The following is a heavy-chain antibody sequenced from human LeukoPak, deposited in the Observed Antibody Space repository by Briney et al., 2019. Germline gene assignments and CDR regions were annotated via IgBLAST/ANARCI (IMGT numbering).Heavy chain of an antibody. V-gene: IGHV1-2*02. CDR1: GYTFTGYY. D-gene: IGHD6-13*01. Sequence: ASVKVSCKASGYTFTGYYMHWVRQAPGQGLEWMGWINPNSGGTNYAQKFQGRVTVTRDTSISTAYMELSRLRSDDTAVYYCARDGAGDSSSWPFDYWGQGTLVTVLS. CDR2: INPNSGGT. J-gene: IGHJ4*02. CDR3: ARDGAGDSSSWPFDY.